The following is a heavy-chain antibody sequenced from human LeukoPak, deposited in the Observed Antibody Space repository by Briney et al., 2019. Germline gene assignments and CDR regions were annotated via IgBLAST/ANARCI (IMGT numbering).Heavy chain of an antibody. J-gene: IGHJ4*02. CDR1: GGTLSSYA. D-gene: IGHD3-9*01. CDR3: ARLKAYYDILTGSPPS. Sequence: SVKVSCKASGGTLSSYAISWVRQAPGQGLEWMGRIIPILGIANYAQKFQGRVTITADKSTSTAYMELSSLRSEDTAVYYCARLKAYYDILTGSPPSWGQGTLVTVSS. CDR2: IIPILGIA. V-gene: IGHV1-69*04.